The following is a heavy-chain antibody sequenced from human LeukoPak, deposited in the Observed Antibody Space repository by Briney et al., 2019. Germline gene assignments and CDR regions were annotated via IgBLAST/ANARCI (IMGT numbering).Heavy chain of an antibody. CDR2: IWYDGSDK. J-gene: IGHJ4*02. D-gene: IGHD7-27*01. CDR1: RFSLNNFG. V-gene: IGHV3-33*06. CDR3: AEDLGTFGVATPGFFDY. Sequence: GGALRVSCAPSRFSLNNFGIHWVRQAPGKGLEWVALIWYDGSDKYYAHSLKGRFTISRDNSKNTVYLQISSLSAEDTAGYYCAEDLGTFGVATPGFFDYWGQGTLVTVSS.